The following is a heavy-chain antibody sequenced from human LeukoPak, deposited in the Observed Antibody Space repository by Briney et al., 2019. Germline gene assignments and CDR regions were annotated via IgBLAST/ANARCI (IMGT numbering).Heavy chain of an antibody. CDR2: IKQDGSEK. V-gene: IGHV3-7*01. CDR3: ARVYYQDSGTSYRHLDY. J-gene: IGHJ4*02. CDR1: GFTFSNYC. Sequence: AGGSLRLSCAASGFTFSNYCMTWVRQVRGKGLEWVASIKQDGSEKYFLDSVKGRFTISRDSAENSLYLQMNSLRAEYTAVYYCARVYYQDSGTSYRHLDYWGQGTLVTVSS. D-gene: IGHD3-22*01.